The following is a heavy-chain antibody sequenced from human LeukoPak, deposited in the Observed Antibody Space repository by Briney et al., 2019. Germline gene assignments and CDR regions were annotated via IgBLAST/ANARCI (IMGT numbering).Heavy chain of an antibody. V-gene: IGHV3-30*03. Sequence: GRSLRVSCEASGFTLSSYGKQWVRQGPGGGLEWVAVISYDGSDKKYGDSAKGRFTISRDNSKNTLYLQMNSLRAEDTAVYYCTRGGRSFGGMDVWGQGTTVTVSS. CDR2: ISYDGSDK. CDR3: TRGGRSFGGMDV. CDR1: GFTLSSYG. D-gene: IGHD2-15*01. J-gene: IGHJ6*02.